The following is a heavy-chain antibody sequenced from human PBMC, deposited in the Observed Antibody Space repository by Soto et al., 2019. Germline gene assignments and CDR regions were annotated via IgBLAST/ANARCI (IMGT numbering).Heavy chain of an antibody. V-gene: IGHV4-59*01. CDR2: IYYSGST. CDR1: GGSISSYY. CDR3: ARGGLLKVVPAAIGGWFDP. J-gene: IGHJ5*02. Sequence: PSETLSLTCTVSGGSISSYYWSWIRQPPGKGLEWIGYIYYSGSTNYNPSLKSRVTISVDTSKNQFSLKLSSVTAADTAVYYCARGGLLKVVPAAIGGWFDPWGQGTLVTVSS. D-gene: IGHD2-2*01.